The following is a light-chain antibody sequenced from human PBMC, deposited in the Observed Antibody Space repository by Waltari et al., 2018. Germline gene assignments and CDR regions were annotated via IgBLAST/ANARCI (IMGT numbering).Light chain of an antibody. CDR3: QSYDTTLSVV. J-gene: IGLJ2*01. V-gene: IGLV3-10*01. CDR2: EDT. Sequence: YELTQPPSLSVSPGQTARITCSGHELPRKYAYWFQQKSGQAPRLVMYEDTKRPSGIPERFSGSSSGTVATLTITGAQADDEADYYCQSYDTTLSVVFGGGTKLTVL. CDR1: ELPRKY.